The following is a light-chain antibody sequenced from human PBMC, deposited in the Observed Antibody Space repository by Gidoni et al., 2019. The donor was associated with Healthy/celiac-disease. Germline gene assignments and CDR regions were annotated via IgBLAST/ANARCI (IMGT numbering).Light chain of an antibody. V-gene: IGKV1-39*01. CDR1: QSISSY. CDR2: DAS. J-gene: IGKJ1*01. CDR3: QQSYSTTWT. Sequence: DIQMTQSPSSLSASVGDRVTITCRASQSISSYLNWYQQKPAKAPKLLIYDASSLQSGVPSRCSGSGSGTDFTRTISSLQPEDFATYYWQQSYSTTWTFGQGTKVEIK.